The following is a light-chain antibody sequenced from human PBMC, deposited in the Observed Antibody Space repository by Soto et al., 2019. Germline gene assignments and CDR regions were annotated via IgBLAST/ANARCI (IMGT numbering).Light chain of an antibody. CDR1: QSINNF. Sequence: DIQMTQSASSLTASLGDRVTITCRASQSINNFLNWYQQKPGQAPKLLMYSATTLLGGVLSRFSGSGAGTDFSLTISSLQPEDVETDYCQQSFSTTQTFGQGTKVDIK. CDR2: SAT. CDR3: QQSFSTTQT. V-gene: IGKV1-39*01. J-gene: IGKJ1*01.